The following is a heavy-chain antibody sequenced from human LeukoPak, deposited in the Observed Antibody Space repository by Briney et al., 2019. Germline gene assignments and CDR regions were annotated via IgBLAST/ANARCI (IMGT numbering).Heavy chain of an antibody. Sequence: PGGSLRLSCAASGFTFSDYYMSWIRQAPGKGLEWVSYISSSSSYTSYADSVKGRFTISRDNAKNSLYLQMNSLRAEDTAVYYCARVRGSADYGDSWGQGTLVTVSS. CDR1: GFTFSDYY. D-gene: IGHD3-10*01. V-gene: IGHV3-11*06. CDR3: ARVRGSADYGDS. J-gene: IGHJ4*02. CDR2: ISSSSSYT.